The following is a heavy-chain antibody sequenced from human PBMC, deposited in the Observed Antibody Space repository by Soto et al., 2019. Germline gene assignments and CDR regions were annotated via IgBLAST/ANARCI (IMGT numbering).Heavy chain of an antibody. V-gene: IGHV1-69*04. CDR1: GYTFTSYG. Sequence: ASVKVSCKASGYTFTSYGISWVRQAPGQGLEWMGRIIPILGIANYAQKFQGRVTITADKSTSTAYMELSSLRSEDTAVYYCARDSPGQPYYFDYWGQGTLVTVSS. CDR3: ARDSPGQPYYFDY. J-gene: IGHJ4*02. D-gene: IGHD3-10*01. CDR2: IIPILGIA.